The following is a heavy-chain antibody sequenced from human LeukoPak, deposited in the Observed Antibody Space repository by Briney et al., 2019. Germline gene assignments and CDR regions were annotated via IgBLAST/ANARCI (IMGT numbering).Heavy chain of an antibody. CDR3: ARAARSSGYYDGFDY. CDR2: MNPNSGNT. Sequence: GASVKVSCKASGYTFTSYDINWVRQATGQGLEWMGWMNPNSGNTGYAQKFQGRVTITRNTSISTAYMELSSLRSEDTAVYYCARAARSSGYYDGFDYWGQGTLVTVSS. CDR1: GYTFTSYD. V-gene: IGHV1-8*03. D-gene: IGHD3-22*01. J-gene: IGHJ4*02.